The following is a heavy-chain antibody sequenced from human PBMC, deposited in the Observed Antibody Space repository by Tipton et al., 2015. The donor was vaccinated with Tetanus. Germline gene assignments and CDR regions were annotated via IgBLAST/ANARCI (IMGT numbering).Heavy chain of an antibody. J-gene: IGHJ4*02. Sequence: TLSLTCTVSGGSVSSGSYYWSWIRQPPGKGLEWIGYIYYSGSTNYNPSLKSRVTISVDTSKNQFSLKLSSVTAADTAVYYCAREKGGNSSGYYGDGLNYFDYWGQGTLVTVSS. CDR3: AREKGGNSSGYYGDGLNYFDY. V-gene: IGHV4-61*01. CDR1: GGSVSSGSYY. CDR2: IYYSGST. D-gene: IGHD3-22*01.